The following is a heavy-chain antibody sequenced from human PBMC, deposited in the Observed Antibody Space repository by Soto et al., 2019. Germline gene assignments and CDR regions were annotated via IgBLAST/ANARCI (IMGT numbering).Heavy chain of an antibody. Sequence: EVQLLESGGGLVQPGGSLRLSCAASGFTFSSFSSYAMSWVRQAPGKGLEWVSTISGSGGSTYYADSVKGRCTISRDNSKNTLYLQMNSLRAEDTAVYYCSDRLMRFYWGQGTLITVSS. CDR3: SDRLMRFY. CDR1: GFTFSSFSSYA. V-gene: IGHV3-23*01. J-gene: IGHJ4*02. D-gene: IGHD2-8*01. CDR2: ISGSGGST.